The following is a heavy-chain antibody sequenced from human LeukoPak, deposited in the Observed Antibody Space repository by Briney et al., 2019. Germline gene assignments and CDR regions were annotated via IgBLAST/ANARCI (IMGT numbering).Heavy chain of an antibody. CDR1: GGSISSYY. CDR2: IYTSGST. V-gene: IGHV4-4*09. Sequence: SETLSLTCTVSGGSISSYYWSCIRQPPGKGLEWIGYIYTSGSTNYNPSLKSRVTISVDTSKNQFSLKLSSVTAADTAVYYCARLWAYYYYMDVWGKGTTVTVSS. J-gene: IGHJ6*03. CDR3: ARLWAYYYYMDV. D-gene: IGHD3-16*01.